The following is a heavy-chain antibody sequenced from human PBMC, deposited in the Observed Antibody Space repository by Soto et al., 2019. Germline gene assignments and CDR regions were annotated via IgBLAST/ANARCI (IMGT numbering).Heavy chain of an antibody. V-gene: IGHV1-2*02. D-gene: IGHD1-26*01. CDR3: ARDLAKGGGSAGFDY. J-gene: IGHJ4*02. CDR2: INPKSGGT. Sequence: ASVKVSCKASGYIFTGYHIHWVRQAPGRGLEWMGWINPKSGGTKYPQKFQGRVTMTRDTSLSTVYMTLTRLTSDDTAVYYCARDLAKGGGSAGFDYWGQGTLVTVSS. CDR1: GYIFTGYH.